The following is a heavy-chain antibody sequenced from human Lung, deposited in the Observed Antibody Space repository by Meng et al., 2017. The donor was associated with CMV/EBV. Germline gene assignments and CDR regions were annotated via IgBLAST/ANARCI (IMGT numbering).Heavy chain of an antibody. Sequence: SXXVSXKSSGYTFTSYDIHWVRQATGQGLEWMGWMNPNSGNTGYVQKFQGRVTITRNTSISTAYMELSSLRSEDTAVYYCARVYTCRDDFWRNCYYYGMDVWGQGTTVTVSS. CDR2: MNPNSGNT. J-gene: IGHJ6*02. V-gene: IGHV1-8*03. D-gene: IGHD3-3*01. CDR1: GYTFTSYD. CDR3: ARVYTCRDDFWRNCYYYGMDV.